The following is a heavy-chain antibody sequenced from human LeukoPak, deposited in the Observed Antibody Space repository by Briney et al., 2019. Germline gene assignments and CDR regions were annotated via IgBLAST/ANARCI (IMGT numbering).Heavy chain of an antibody. Sequence: SETLSLTCTVSGGSISSTNYYWGWIRQPPGKGLEWIGSIYHSGSTYYNPSLKSRVTISVDTSKNQFSLKLSSVTAADTAVYYCARPRLEVGLQYDAFDIWGQGTVVTVSS. D-gene: IGHD4-11*01. J-gene: IGHJ3*02. CDR3: ARPRLEVGLQYDAFDI. V-gene: IGHV4-39*01. CDR2: IYHSGST. CDR1: GGSISSTNYY.